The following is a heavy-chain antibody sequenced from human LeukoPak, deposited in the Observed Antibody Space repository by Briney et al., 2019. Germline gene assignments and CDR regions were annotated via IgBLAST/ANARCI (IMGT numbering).Heavy chain of an antibody. CDR1: GFAVSNNY. CDR3: ARGGGAFCGSDCHRNFDY. D-gene: IGHD2-21*02. CDR2: IYSDGNT. Sequence: PGGSLRLSCATSGFAVSNNYISWVRQAPGEGLDWVSVIYSDGNTYYADSVKGRFTISRDVSKNTLDLQMNSLRAEDTAVYYCARGGGAFCGSDCHRNFDYWGQGILVTVSS. V-gene: IGHV3-53*01. J-gene: IGHJ4*02.